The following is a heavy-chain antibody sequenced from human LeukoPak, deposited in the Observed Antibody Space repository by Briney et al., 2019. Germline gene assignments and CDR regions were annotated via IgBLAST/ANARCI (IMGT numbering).Heavy chain of an antibody. CDR3: ARDNWSTLQYYYYGMDV. Sequence: GGSLRLPCAASGFTFSSYWMSWVRQAPGKGLEWVANIKQDGSEKYYVDSVKGRFTISRDNAKNSLYLQMNSLRAEDTAVYYCARDNWSTLQYYYYGMDVWGQGTTVTVSS. D-gene: IGHD1-20*01. J-gene: IGHJ6*02. CDR1: GFTFSSYW. V-gene: IGHV3-7*01. CDR2: IKQDGSEK.